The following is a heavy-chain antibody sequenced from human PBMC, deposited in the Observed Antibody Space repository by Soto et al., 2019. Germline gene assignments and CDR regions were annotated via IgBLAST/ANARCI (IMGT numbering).Heavy chain of an antibody. CDR3: ARDFPLLTILGPFSNNGAFDI. V-gene: IGHV1-2*02. J-gene: IGHJ3*02. D-gene: IGHD3-3*01. CDR2: INPNSGGT. Sequence: ASVKVSCKASGYTFTGYYMHWVRQAPGQGLEWMGWINPNSGGTNYAQKFQGRVTMTRDTSISTAYMELSRLRSDDTAVYYCARDFPLLTILGPFSNNGAFDIWGQGTMVIVS. CDR1: GYTFTGYY.